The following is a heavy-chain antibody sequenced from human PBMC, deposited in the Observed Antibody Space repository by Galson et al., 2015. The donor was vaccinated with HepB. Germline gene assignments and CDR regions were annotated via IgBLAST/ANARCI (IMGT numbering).Heavy chain of an antibody. D-gene: IGHD1-1*01. CDR3: ARHGTITNFAY. J-gene: IGHJ4*02. CDR1: GDSISGSVYY. V-gene: IGHV4-39*01. CDR2: IYSGVT. Sequence: SETLSLTCTVSGDSISGSVYYWGWLRQPPGKGLEWIGSIYSGVTYYNPSLKSRVTISVGTSKNQFSLKVTSVTAADTAVYYCARHGTITNFAYWGQGTLVTVSS.